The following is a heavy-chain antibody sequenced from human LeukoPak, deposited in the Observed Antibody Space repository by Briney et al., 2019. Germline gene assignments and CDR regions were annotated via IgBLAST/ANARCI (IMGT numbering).Heavy chain of an antibody. J-gene: IGHJ6*02. CDR2: ISYDGSNK. Sequence: HPGGSLRLSCAASGFTFSSYAMHWVRQAPGEGLEWVAVISYDGSNKYYADSVKGRFTISRDNSKNTLYLRMNSLRAEDTAVYYCARAPIRYYDFWSGYSFRGMDVWGQGTTVTVSS. CDR1: GFTFSSYA. CDR3: ARAPIRYYDFWSGYSFRGMDV. V-gene: IGHV3-30*04. D-gene: IGHD3-3*01.